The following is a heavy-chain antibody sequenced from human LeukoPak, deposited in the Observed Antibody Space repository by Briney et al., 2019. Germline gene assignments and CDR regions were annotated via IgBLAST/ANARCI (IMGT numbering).Heavy chain of an antibody. CDR3: ARGESITMVRGVIGWDFDY. CDR1: GLTFGSYA. Sequence: GGSLRLSCAASGLTFGSYAMHGVRQAPGKGLGWVAVISYDGSNKYYADSVKGRFTISRGNSKNSLYLQMNSLRAEDTAVYYCARGESITMVRGVIGWDFDYWGQGTLVTVSS. J-gene: IGHJ4*02. CDR2: ISYDGSNK. V-gene: IGHV3-30-3*01. D-gene: IGHD3-10*01.